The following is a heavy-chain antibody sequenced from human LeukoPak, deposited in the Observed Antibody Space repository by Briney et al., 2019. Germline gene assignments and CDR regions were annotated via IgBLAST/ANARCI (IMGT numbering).Heavy chain of an antibody. V-gene: IGHV4-61*02. Sequence: PSETLSLTCTVSGGSISSGSYYWSWIRQPAGKGLEWIGRIYTSGSTNYNPSLKSRVTISVDTSKNQFSLKLSSVTAADTAVYYCAGEWDFDWLGYYGMDVWGQGTTVTVSS. D-gene: IGHD3-9*01. CDR2: IYTSGST. CDR3: AGEWDFDWLGYYGMDV. J-gene: IGHJ6*02. CDR1: GGSISSGSYY.